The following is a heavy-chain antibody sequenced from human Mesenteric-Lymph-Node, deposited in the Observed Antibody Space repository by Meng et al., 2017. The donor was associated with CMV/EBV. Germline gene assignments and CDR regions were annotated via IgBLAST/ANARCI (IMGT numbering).Heavy chain of an antibody. CDR2: IFSDGADI. CDR1: GFNFRSYS. D-gene: IGHD7-27*01. CDR3: ARDGRSTRDRPGEPDY. Sequence: GESLKISCAVSGFNFRSYSMNWVRQAPGKGLEWLAHIFSDGADIFYADSVRGRFTISRDNSKNSLFLQLNNLRVEDTAVYRCARDGRSTRDRPGEPDYWGRGTLVTVSS. V-gene: IGHV3-21*05. J-gene: IGHJ4*02.